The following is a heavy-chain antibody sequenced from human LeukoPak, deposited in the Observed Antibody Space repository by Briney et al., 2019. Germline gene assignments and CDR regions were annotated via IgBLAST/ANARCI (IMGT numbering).Heavy chain of an antibody. D-gene: IGHD6-13*01. CDR3: ARDREQPGSFDY. CDR1: GFTFDDYT. Sequence: GGSLRLSCAASGFTFDDYTMHWVRQAPGKGLEWVSLISWDGGSTYYADSVKGRFTISRDNAKNSLYLQMNSLRAEDTAVYYCARDREQPGSFDYWGQGTLVTVSS. V-gene: IGHV3-43*01. CDR2: ISWDGGST. J-gene: IGHJ4*02.